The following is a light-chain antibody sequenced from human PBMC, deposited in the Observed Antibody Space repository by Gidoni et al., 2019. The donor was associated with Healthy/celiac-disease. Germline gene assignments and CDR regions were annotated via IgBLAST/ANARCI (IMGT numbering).Light chain of an antibody. CDR1: SSNIGACYD. CDR2: GNS. V-gene: IGLV1-40*01. CDR3: QSYDSSLSGSV. Sequence: QSVLTQPPSVSGDPGQRVTISCTGSSSNIGACYDVHWYQQLPGPAPKLLIYGNSNRPSGVPDRFSGSKSGTSASLAITGLQAEDEADYYCQSYDSSLSGSVFGGGTKLTVL. J-gene: IGLJ3*02.